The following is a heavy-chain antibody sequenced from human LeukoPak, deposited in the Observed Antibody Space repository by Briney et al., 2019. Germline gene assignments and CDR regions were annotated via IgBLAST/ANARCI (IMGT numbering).Heavy chain of an antibody. Sequence: ASVKVSCKASGYTFTSYGISWVRQAPGQGLEWMGVISPSGGSTSYAQKFQGRVTLTRDMSTSTDYLELSSLRSEDTAVYYCARDNSVRDAAWWFNPWGQGTLVTVSS. CDR1: GYTFTSYG. D-gene: IGHD5-24*01. CDR2: ISPSGGST. V-gene: IGHV1-46*01. CDR3: ARDNSVRDAAWWFNP. J-gene: IGHJ5*02.